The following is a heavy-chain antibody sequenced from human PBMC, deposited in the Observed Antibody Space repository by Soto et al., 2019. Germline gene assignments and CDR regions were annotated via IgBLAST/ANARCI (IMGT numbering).Heavy chain of an antibody. V-gene: IGHV1-18*01. D-gene: IGHD6-19*01. CDR3: ARDREYSSGWCLDY. CDR2: ISANNGNT. CDR1: GFTLTRYG. J-gene: IGHJ4*02. Sequence: ASMKGSCKSSGFTLTRYGISCVRQALGQGLEWMGWISANNGNTNYAQKLQGRVTMTTDTSTSTAYMELRSLRSDDTAVYYCARDREYSSGWCLDYGGQGTLVTVPQ.